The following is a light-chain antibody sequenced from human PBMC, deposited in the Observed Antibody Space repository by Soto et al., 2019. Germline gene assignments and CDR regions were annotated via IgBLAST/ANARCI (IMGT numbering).Light chain of an antibody. V-gene: IGLV2-14*01. J-gene: IGLJ7*01. CDR2: DVS. CDR3: SSYTSSSTSAV. Sequence: QSALTQPASVSGSPGQSITISCTGTSSDVGGYNYVSWYQQHPGKAPKLMIYDVSNRPSGVSNRFSGPKSGNTASLTISGLQAEDEADYYCSSYTSSSTSAVFGGGTKLTVL. CDR1: SSDVGGYNY.